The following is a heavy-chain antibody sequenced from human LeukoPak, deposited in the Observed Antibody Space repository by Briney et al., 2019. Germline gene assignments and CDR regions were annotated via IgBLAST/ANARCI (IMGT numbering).Heavy chain of an antibody. V-gene: IGHV4-59*01. J-gene: IGHJ4*02. Sequence: PSETLSLTCTVSDDSISDYYRGWIRQPPGKGLEWIGYFYNSGRSTYNPALKSRVTISADTSKNHFSLKLNSVTTADTAVYYCTRGAGWLIDYWGQGILVTVSS. CDR1: DDSISDYY. D-gene: IGHD3-16*01. CDR3: TRGAGWLIDY. CDR2: FYNSGRS.